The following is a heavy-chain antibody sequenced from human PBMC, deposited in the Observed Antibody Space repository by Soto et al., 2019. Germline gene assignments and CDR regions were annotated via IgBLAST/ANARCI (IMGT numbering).Heavy chain of an antibody. CDR3: AKGICIGGSCYYYYYYMDV. J-gene: IGHJ6*03. CDR1: GFSFSSYA. Sequence: GGSPRLSCTASGFSFSSYAMSWVRQAPGKGLEWVSAISGSGGSTYYADSVKGRFTISRDNSKNTLYLQMNSLRAEDTAVYYCAKGICIGGSCYYYYYYMDVCGQGTTVTVSS. V-gene: IGHV3-23*01. CDR2: ISGSGGST. D-gene: IGHD2-15*01.